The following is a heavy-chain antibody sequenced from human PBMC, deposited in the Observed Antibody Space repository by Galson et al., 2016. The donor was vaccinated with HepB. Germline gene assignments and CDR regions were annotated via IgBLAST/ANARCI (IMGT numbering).Heavy chain of an antibody. Sequence: SLRLSCAPSGFIFTTYAMNWVRQAPGKGLEWISYIDNSGGAIYYTDSVRGRFTISRDNAKNSLYLQMNSLKTEDTAVYYCAAPMIIANPDYWGQGTLVTVSS. D-gene: IGHD3-22*01. CDR1: GFIFTTYA. J-gene: IGHJ4*02. CDR2: IDNSGGAI. CDR3: AAPMIIANPDY. V-gene: IGHV3-48*04.